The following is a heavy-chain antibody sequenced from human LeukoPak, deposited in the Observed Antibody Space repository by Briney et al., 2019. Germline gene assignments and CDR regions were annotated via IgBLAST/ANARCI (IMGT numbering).Heavy chain of an antibody. CDR3: ARQPSAGSKIDF. J-gene: IGHJ4*02. V-gene: IGHV5-51*01. CDR1: GYSFTTYW. D-gene: IGHD6-13*01. CDR2: IYPSDSDT. Sequence: GESLKISCEASGYSFTTYWIAWARHMPGQGLEWMGIIYPSDSDTRYSPSFQGQVTISADKSMSIVYLQWSSLRAADTAMYYCARQPSAGSKIDFWGQGTLVTVSS.